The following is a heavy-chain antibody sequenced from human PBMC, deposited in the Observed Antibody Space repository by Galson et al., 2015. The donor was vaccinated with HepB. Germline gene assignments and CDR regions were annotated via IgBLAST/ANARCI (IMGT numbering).Heavy chain of an antibody. CDR1: GFTFSSSA. D-gene: IGHD6-19*01. Sequence: SLRLSCAAAGFTFSSSAMNWVRQAPGKGLEWVSGISGSGGDTFSADSVKGRFTISRDNSNNTLYLQMNSLRAEDTAVYYCAKRGRGGWLNWYFDLWGRGTLVTVSS. CDR2: ISGSGGDT. V-gene: IGHV3-23*01. CDR3: AKRGRGGWLNWYFDL. J-gene: IGHJ2*01.